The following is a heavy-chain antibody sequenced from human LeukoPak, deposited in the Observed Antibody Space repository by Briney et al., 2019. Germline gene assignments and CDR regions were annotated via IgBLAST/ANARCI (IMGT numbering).Heavy chain of an antibody. CDR2: IYHNGNT. Sequence: SQTLSLTCTVSGGSISSVIYYWTWIRQPPGKGLEWIGYIYHNGNTYYNVSLMSRVTISDDRSTNQFSLRLNSVTAADTAAYYCARGGYYGSGVDAFDIWGQGTMVTVSS. D-gene: IGHD3-10*01. J-gene: IGHJ3*02. CDR3: ARGGYYGSGVDAFDI. CDR1: GGSISSVIYY. V-gene: IGHV4-30-2*01.